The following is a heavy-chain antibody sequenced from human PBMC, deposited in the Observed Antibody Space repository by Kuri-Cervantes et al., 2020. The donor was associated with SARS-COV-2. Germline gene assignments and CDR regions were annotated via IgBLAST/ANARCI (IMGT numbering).Heavy chain of an antibody. V-gene: IGHV3-48*04. CDR3: AKANTGIAAAGPLFDY. CDR1: GFTFSSYS. J-gene: IGHJ4*02. CDR2: ISSSGSTI. D-gene: IGHD6-13*01. Sequence: GESLKISCAASGFTFSSYSMNWVRQAPGKGLEWVSYISSSGSTIYYADSVKGRFTISRDNAKNSLYLQMNSLRAEDTAVYYCAKANTGIAAAGPLFDYWGQGTLVTVSS.